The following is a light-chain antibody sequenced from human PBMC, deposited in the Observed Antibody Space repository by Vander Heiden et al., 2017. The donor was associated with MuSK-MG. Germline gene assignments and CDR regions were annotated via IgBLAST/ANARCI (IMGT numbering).Light chain of an antibody. J-gene: IGKJ4*01. CDR1: PGLRND. Sequence: DLQMTQSPSSPSASVRDRVPIPCRASPGLRNDLHWYQQKPGKAPKRLYYTTSSLRSGVPSRSSSSGSGIEFTLTSSSLQPEDVATYYCQQANSSPFTFGGGTTVEIK. CDR3: QQANSSPFT. CDR2: TTS. V-gene: IGKV1-17*01.